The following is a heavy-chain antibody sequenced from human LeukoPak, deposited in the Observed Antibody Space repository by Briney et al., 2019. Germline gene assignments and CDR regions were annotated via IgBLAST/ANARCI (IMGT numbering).Heavy chain of an antibody. D-gene: IGHD3-10*01. J-gene: IGHJ4*02. CDR2: ISGSGGST. CDR1: EFSFSSHS. CDR3: AKSGGFGELLSDY. V-gene: IGHV3-23*01. Sequence: GGSLRLSCAASEFSFSSHSMNWVRQAPGKGLEWVSAISGSGGSTYYADSVKGRFTISRDNSKNTLYLQMNSLRAEDTAVYYCAKSGGFGELLSDYWGQGTLVTVSS.